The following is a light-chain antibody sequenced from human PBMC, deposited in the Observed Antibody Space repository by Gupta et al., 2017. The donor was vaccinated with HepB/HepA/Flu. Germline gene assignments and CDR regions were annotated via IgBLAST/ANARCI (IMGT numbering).Light chain of an antibody. Sequence: EIVLTQSPATLSLSPGERATLSCRASQSVSSYLAWYQQKPGQAPRLLIYDASNRATGIPARFSGSGSGTDFTLTISSREPEDFAVYYCQQRSNGPPSFTFGHGTKVDIK. CDR1: QSVSSY. CDR2: DAS. J-gene: IGKJ3*01. CDR3: QQRSNGPPSFT. V-gene: IGKV3-11*01.